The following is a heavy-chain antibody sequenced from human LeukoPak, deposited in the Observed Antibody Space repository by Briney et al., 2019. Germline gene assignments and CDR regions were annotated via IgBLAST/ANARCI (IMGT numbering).Heavy chain of an antibody. CDR2: INSDGSST. CDR3: AKGGGTLIVY. D-gene: IGHD1-1*01. CDR1: GFTFSNYW. V-gene: IGHV3-74*01. Sequence: GGSLRLSCAASGFTFSNYWMHWVRQAPGKGLVWVSRINSDGSSTTSADSVKGRFTISRDNAKNTLYLQMNSLRAEDTAVYYCAKGGGTLIVYWGQGPLVSVSS. J-gene: IGHJ4*02.